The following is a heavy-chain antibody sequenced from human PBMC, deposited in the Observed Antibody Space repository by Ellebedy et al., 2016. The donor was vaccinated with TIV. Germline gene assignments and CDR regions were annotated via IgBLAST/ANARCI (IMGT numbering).Heavy chain of an antibody. J-gene: IGHJ5*02. CDR3: ARLNYYGSGSLNWFDP. V-gene: IGHV4-34*01. CDR1: GGSFSGYY. D-gene: IGHD3-10*01. Sequence: MPGGSLRLSCAVYGGSFSGYYWTWIRQPPGKGLEWIGDINHSGSTNYNPSLKSRVTISVDTSKNQFSLKLSSVTAADTAVYYCARLNYYGSGSLNWFDPWGQGTLVTVSS. CDR2: INHSGST.